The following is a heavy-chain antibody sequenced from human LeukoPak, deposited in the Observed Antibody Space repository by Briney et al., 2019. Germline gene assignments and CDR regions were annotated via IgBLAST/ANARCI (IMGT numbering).Heavy chain of an antibody. CDR1: GFSISNNY. Sequence: PGGSLRLSCAASGFSISNNYMNWVRQAPGKGLEWVSLIYTGGSTDYADSVKGRFTISRDNSKNTLFLQMNSLRAEDTAVYYCAREKYYYGMDVWGQGTTVTVSS. CDR2: IYTGGST. J-gene: IGHJ6*02. CDR3: AREKYYYGMDV. V-gene: IGHV3-66*01.